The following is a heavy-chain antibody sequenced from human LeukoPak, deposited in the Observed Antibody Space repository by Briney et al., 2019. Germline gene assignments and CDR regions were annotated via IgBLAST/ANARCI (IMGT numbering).Heavy chain of an antibody. CDR2: ISYDGSSE. J-gene: IGHJ4*02. D-gene: IGHD5-12*01. V-gene: IGHV3-30*18. Sequence: GGSLRLSCAASGFTFTSFGMHWVRQAPGKGLEWVAVISYDGSSEYYADSVKGRFTISRDNSKNTLYLQMNSLRAEDTAVYYCAKGGLRLSPLDYWGQGVLLTVS. CDR1: GFTFTSFG. CDR3: AKGGLRLSPLDY.